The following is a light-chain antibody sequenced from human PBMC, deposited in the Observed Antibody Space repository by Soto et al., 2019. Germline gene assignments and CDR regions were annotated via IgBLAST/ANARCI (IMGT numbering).Light chain of an antibody. J-gene: IGKJ2*03. V-gene: IGKV3-15*01. CDR2: GAS. CDR1: RSVATK. Sequence: EIVLTQSPATLSVSPGERATPSCRASRSVATKLAWYQQKPGQAPSLLIQGASVRDTGVPARFSGSGSGTEFTLTISGLQSEDSAIYYCEQYEDWYSFGQGTKLEIK. CDR3: EQYEDWYS.